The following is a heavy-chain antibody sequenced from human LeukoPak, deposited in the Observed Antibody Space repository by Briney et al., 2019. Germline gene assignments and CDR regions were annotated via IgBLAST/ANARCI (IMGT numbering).Heavy chain of an antibody. Sequence: SVRVSSKACGGTFSSYAISWVRQAPGQGLEWMGRIITIFGTANYAQKFQGRVTITTEESTSTAYMELSSLRSEDTAVYYCARESKYQLLPNFYYYYYMDVWGKGTTVTVSS. CDR2: IITIFGTA. D-gene: IGHD2-2*01. J-gene: IGHJ6*03. V-gene: IGHV1-69*05. CDR3: ARESKYQLLPNFYYYYYMDV. CDR1: GGTFSSYA.